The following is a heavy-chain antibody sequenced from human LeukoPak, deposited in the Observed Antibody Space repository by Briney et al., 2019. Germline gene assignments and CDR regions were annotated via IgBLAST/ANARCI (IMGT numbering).Heavy chain of an antibody. D-gene: IGHD3-10*01. CDR3: TLPWGSGSYYDY. CDR2: IKSKTDGGTT. V-gene: IGHV3-15*01. J-gene: IGHJ4*02. Sequence: GGSLRLSCAASGFTFSNAWLNWVRQAPGKGLEWVGHIKSKTDGGTTDYAAPVKGRFTISRDDSKNTLFLQMNSLTTEDTAVYYCTLPWGSGSYYDYWGQGTLVTVSS. CDR1: GFTFSNAW.